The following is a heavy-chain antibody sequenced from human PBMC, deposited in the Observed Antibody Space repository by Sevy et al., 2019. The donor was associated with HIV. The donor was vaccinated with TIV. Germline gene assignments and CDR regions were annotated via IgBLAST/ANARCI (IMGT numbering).Heavy chain of an antibody. V-gene: IGHV3-30*04. CDR3: ARDSWFLEVVVIRSNYGGMDV. Sequence: GGSLRLSCAASGFTFSSYAMHWVRQAPGKGLEWVAVISYDGSNKYYADSVKGLFTISRDNSKNTLYLQMNSLRAEDTAVYYCARDSWFLEVVVIRSNYGGMDVWGQGTTVTVSS. D-gene: IGHD3-22*01. CDR2: ISYDGSNK. J-gene: IGHJ6*02. CDR1: GFTFSSYA.